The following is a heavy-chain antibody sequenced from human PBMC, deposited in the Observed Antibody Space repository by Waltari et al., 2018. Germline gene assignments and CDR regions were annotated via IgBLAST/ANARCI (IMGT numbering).Heavy chain of an antibody. D-gene: IGHD3-3*01. CDR1: GGSFSGYY. Sequence: QVQLQQWGAGLLKPSETLSLTCAVYGGSFSGYYWSWIRQPPGKGLEWIGEINHSGSTNYNPSHKSRVTISVDTSKKQFSLKLSSVTAADTAVYYCARDYYDFWSGYYFDYWGQGTLVTVSS. J-gene: IGHJ4*02. CDR2: INHSGST. CDR3: ARDYYDFWSGYYFDY. V-gene: IGHV4-34*01.